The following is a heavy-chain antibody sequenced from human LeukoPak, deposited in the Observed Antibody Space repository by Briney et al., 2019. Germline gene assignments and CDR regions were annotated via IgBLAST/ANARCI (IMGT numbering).Heavy chain of an antibody. CDR3: ARGIRTIFGVVIMHLDY. V-gene: IGHV1-2*02. J-gene: IGHJ4*02. CDR1: GYTFTSYY. CDR2: INPTTVCT. Sequence: ASVKVSCKASGYTFTSYYMHWVRQAPGQGREWMGWINPTTVCTNSAQKFQRRVTMTRHTSISTAYMELSRLRSDDTAVYYCARGIRTIFGVVIMHLDYWGQGTLVTVSS. D-gene: IGHD3-3*01.